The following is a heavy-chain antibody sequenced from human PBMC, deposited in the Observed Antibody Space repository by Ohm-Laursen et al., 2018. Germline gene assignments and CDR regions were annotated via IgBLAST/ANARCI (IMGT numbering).Heavy chain of an antibody. Sequence: SSVKVSCKASGYTFTGYYMHWVRQAPGQGLEWMGWINPNSGGTNYAQKFQGRVTMTRNTSISTAYMELSSLRAEDTAVYYCARDPGPGDPWGQGTLVTVSS. J-gene: IGHJ5*02. CDR2: INPNSGGT. V-gene: IGHV1-2*02. CDR3: ARDPGPGDP. D-gene: IGHD3-10*01. CDR1: GYTFTGYY.